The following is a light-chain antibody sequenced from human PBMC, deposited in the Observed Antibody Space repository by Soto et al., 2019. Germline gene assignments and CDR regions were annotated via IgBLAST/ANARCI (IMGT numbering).Light chain of an antibody. V-gene: IGKV1-6*01. CDR2: AAS. CDR1: RDITTA. Sequence: AIQLTQSPSSLSASVGDRVTITCRASRDITTALGWYQHLPGKAPKVLIFAASTLYSGVPSRFSGSGSGTEFTLTISSLQPEDSGTYYCPHDYFYPLTFGGGTKVDIK. CDR3: PHDYFYPLT. J-gene: IGKJ4*01.